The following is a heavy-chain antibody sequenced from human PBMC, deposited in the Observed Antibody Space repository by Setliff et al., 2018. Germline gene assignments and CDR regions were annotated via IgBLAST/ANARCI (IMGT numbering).Heavy chain of an antibody. CDR3: ARVPRLEWLLPTFDS. D-gene: IGHD3-3*01. CDR1: GVTFGRYV. V-gene: IGHV1-18*01. CDR2: ISGYNGNT. J-gene: IGHJ4*02. Sequence: ASVKVSCKASGVTFGRYVISWVRQAPGQGLEWMGGISGYNGNTDYAQNFQGRVTMTTDTSTSTAYMELRSLRSDDTAVYYCARVPRLEWLLPTFDSWGQGTLVTVSS.